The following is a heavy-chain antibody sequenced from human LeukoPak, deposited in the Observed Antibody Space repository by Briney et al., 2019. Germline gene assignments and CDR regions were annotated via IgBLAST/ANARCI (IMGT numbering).Heavy chain of an antibody. D-gene: IGHD3-10*01. Sequence: ASVKVSCKASGYTFTSYDINWVRQATGQGLEWMGWMNPNSGNTGYAQKFQGRVTMTRNTSISTAYMELSSLRSEDTAVHYCARGKKTMVRGVLYYFDYWGQGTLVTVSS. CDR3: ARGKKTMVRGVLYYFDY. CDR2: MNPNSGNT. J-gene: IGHJ4*02. V-gene: IGHV1-8*01. CDR1: GYTFTSYD.